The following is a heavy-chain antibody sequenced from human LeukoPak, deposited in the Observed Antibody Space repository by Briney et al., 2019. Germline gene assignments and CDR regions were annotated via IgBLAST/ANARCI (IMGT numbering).Heavy chain of an antibody. CDR1: GYTLTELS. Sequence: GASVRVSCKVSGYTLTELSMDWVRQARGKGLEWMGGFDPEDGETIYAQKFQGRVTMTEDTSTDTAYMELSSLRSEDTAVYYCATARVNSVGNVWFDPWGQGTLVTVSS. J-gene: IGHJ5*02. D-gene: IGHD3-10*01. CDR3: ATARVNSVGNVWFDP. CDR2: FDPEDGET. V-gene: IGHV1-24*01.